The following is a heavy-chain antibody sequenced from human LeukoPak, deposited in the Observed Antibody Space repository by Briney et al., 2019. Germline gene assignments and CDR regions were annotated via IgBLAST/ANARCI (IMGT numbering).Heavy chain of an antibody. Sequence: ASVKVSCKASGYTFSSFGISWVRQAPGQGLEWVGWISAYNGNTNYTQKLQGRVTMTTDTSTSTAYMELRSLRSDDTAVYYCARGDIAAAGAGFDYWGQGTLVTVSS. D-gene: IGHD6-13*01. CDR3: ARGDIAAAGAGFDY. V-gene: IGHV1-18*01. CDR1: GYTFSSFG. J-gene: IGHJ4*02. CDR2: ISAYNGNT.